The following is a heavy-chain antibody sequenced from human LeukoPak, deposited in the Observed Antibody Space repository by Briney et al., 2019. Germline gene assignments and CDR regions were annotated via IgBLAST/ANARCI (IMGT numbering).Heavy chain of an antibody. Sequence: ASVKVSCTASGYSFASYGISWVRQAPGQGLEWMVWINGNNGNTNYAQNLQGRVTMTTDTSTSTAYMELRSLRSDDTAVYYCARTLRFLEWLSGGDYWGQGTLVTVSS. V-gene: IGHV1-18*01. CDR2: INGNNGNT. CDR3: ARTLRFLEWLSGGDY. CDR1: GYSFASYG. D-gene: IGHD3-3*01. J-gene: IGHJ4*02.